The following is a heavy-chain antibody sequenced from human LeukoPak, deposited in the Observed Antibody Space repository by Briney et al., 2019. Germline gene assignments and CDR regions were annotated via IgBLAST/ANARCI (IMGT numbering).Heavy chain of an antibody. CDR3: ARGIVGATSGSEYFQH. CDR1: GYTFTSYD. Sequence: ASVNVSCKASGYTFTSYDINWVRQATGQGLEWMGWMNPNSGNTGYAQKFQGRVTITRNTSIRTAYMELSSLRSEDTAVYYCARGIVGATSGSEYFQHWGQGTLVTVSS. D-gene: IGHD1-26*01. J-gene: IGHJ1*01. CDR2: MNPNSGNT. V-gene: IGHV1-8*03.